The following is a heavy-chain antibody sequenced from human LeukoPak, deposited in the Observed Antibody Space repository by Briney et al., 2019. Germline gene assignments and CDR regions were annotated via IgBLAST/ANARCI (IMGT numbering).Heavy chain of an antibody. CDR2: INHSGST. J-gene: IGHJ4*02. CDR3: ARYDYLYYFDY. CDR1: GGSFSGYY. Sequence: PSETLSLTCAVYGGSFSGYYWSWIRQPPGKGLEWIGEINHSGSTNYNPSLKSRVTISVDTSKNQFSLKLSSVTAADTAVYYCARYDYLYYFDYWGQGTLVTVSS. V-gene: IGHV4-34*01. D-gene: IGHD4-11*01.